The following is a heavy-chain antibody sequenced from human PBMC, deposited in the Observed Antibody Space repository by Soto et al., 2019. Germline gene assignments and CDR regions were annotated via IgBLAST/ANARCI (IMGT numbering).Heavy chain of an antibody. CDR3: ARAHWDYDSSGYYYFDY. Sequence: SETLSLTCAVYGGSFSANYWTWIRQPPGKGLEWIGEINHRGSTNYNPSLKSRVTISVDTSKNQFSLKLSSVTAADTAVYYCARAHWDYDSSGYYYFDYWGQGTLVTVSS. CDR1: GGSFSANY. CDR2: INHRGST. V-gene: IGHV4-34*01. J-gene: IGHJ4*02. D-gene: IGHD3-22*01.